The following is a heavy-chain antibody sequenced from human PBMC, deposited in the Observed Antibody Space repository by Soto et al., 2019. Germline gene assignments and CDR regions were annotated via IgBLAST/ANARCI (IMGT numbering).Heavy chain of an antibody. CDR1: ASSFTDYF. CDR2: INPHSGGT. CDR3: ATIALAGAFDC. Sequence: ASVKVSCKASASSFTDYFIHWVRQAPGQGLEWMGWINPHSGGTNYAQKFQGRVTLTRDTSISTAYMGLSSLKSDDTAIYYCATIALAGAFDCWGQGTLVTVSS. V-gene: IGHV1-2*02. D-gene: IGHD6-19*01. J-gene: IGHJ4*02.